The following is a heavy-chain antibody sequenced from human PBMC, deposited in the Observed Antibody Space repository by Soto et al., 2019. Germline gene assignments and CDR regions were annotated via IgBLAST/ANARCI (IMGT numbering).Heavy chain of an antibody. V-gene: IGHV3-30-3*01. J-gene: IGHJ6*01. Sequence: QVQLVESGGGVVQPGRSLRLSCAASGFTFSSYAMHWVRQAPGKGLEWVAVISYDGSNKYYADSVKGRFTISRDNSKNTLYLQMNSLRAEDTAVYYCARGLVPAAIDYYYYGMDVW. CDR1: GFTFSSYA. CDR3: ARGLVPAAIDYYYYGMDV. CDR2: ISYDGSNK. D-gene: IGHD2-2*02.